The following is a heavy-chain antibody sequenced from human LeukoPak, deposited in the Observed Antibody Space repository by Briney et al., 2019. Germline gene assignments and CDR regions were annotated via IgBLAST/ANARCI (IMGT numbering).Heavy chain of an antibody. V-gene: IGHV3-9*01. Sequence: GGSLRLPCAASGFTFDDYAMHWVRQAPGKGLEWVSGISWNSGSIGYADSVKGRFTISRDNAKNSLYLQMNSLRAEDTALYYCAKDMKWGVVPAALFDYWGQGTLVTVSS. CDR1: GFTFDDYA. CDR2: ISWNSGSI. CDR3: AKDMKWGVVPAALFDY. D-gene: IGHD2-2*01. J-gene: IGHJ4*02.